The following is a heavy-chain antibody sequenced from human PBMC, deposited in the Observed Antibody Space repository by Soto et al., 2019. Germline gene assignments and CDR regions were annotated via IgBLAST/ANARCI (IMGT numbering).Heavy chain of an antibody. Sequence: ASVKVSCKASGGTFSSYAISWVRQAPGQGLEWMGGIIPIFGTANYAQKFQGRVTITADESTSTAYMELSSLRSEDTAVYYCARGADKAMVTPFDYWGQGTLVTVSS. J-gene: IGHJ4*02. CDR1: GGTFSSYA. D-gene: IGHD5-18*01. CDR2: IIPIFGTA. CDR3: ARGADKAMVTPFDY. V-gene: IGHV1-69*13.